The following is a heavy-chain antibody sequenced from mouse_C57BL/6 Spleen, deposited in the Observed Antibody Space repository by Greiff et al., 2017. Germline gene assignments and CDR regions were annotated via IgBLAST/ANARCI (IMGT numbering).Heavy chain of an antibody. D-gene: IGHD4-1*01. V-gene: IGHV5-9*01. Sequence: EVQVVESGGGLVKPGGSLKLSCAASGFTFSSYTMSWVRQTPEKRLEWVATISGGGGNTYYPDSVKGRFTISRDNAKNTLYLQMSSLRSEDTALYYCARQGAGTSKFFDYWGQGTTLTVSS. CDR3: ARQGAGTSKFFDY. CDR2: ISGGGGNT. J-gene: IGHJ2*01. CDR1: GFTFSSYT.